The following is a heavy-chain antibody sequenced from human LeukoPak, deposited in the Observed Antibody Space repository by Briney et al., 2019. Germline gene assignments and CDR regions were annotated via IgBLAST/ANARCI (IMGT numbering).Heavy chain of an antibody. CDR2: IYSGGST. Sequence: PGGSLRLSCAASGFTVSSNYMSWVRQAPGEGLEWVSVIYSGGSTYYADSVKGRFTISRDNAKNSLYLQMNSLRAEDTALYYCAKDHPTDYDILTGYLDYWGQGTLVTVSS. D-gene: IGHD3-9*01. CDR3: AKDHPTDYDILTGYLDY. V-gene: IGHV3-53*05. J-gene: IGHJ4*02. CDR1: GFTVSSNY.